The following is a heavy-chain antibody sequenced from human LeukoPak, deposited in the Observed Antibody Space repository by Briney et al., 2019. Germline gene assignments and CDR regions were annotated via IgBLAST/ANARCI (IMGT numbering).Heavy chain of an antibody. CDR1: GGSISSGDYY. D-gene: IGHD6-6*01. CDR2: INHSGST. CDR3: ARGYSSSPPRW. Sequence: PSQTLSLTCTVSGGSISSGDYYWSWIRQPPGKGLEWIGEINHSGSTNYNPSLKSRVTISVDTSKNQFSLKLSSVTAADTAVYYCARGYSSSPPRWWGQGTLVTVSS. V-gene: IGHV4-30-4*08. J-gene: IGHJ4*02.